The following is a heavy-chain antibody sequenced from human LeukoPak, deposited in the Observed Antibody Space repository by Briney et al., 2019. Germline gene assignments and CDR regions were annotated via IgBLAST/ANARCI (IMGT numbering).Heavy chain of an antibody. Sequence: GGSLRLSCGASGFTSSSYWMHWVRQVPGKGLVWVSRISGDGTARNYADSVKGRFTISRDDAKNTVDLQMNSLRGEDTAVYYCVRGRGSYGWFDPWGQGTLVTVSS. CDR1: GFTSSSYW. J-gene: IGHJ5*02. D-gene: IGHD3-10*01. V-gene: IGHV3-74*01. CDR2: ISGDGTAR. CDR3: VRGRGSYGWFDP.